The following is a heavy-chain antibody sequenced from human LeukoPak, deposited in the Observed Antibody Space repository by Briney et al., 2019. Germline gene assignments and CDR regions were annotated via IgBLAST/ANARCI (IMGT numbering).Heavy chain of an antibody. CDR3: VKGLVQTTMSYSVDY. D-gene: IGHD1-1*01. J-gene: IGHJ4*02. CDR2: ISSDGSKN. V-gene: IGHV3-30*18. Sequence: GGPLRLSCAASGFTFTNYAMHWVRQTPGKGLEWVALISSDGSKNIYADPVKGRFTVSRDNSKNTLYLQMNSLRAEDTAVYYCVKGLVQTTMSYSVDYWGRGALVTVSS. CDR1: GFTFTNYA.